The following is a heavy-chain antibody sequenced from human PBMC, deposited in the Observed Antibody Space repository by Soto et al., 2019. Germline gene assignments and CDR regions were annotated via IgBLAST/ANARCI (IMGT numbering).Heavy chain of an antibody. Sequence: QVQLQESGPGLVKPSGTLSLTCAVSGGSISSSNWWSWVRQPPGKGLEWIGEIYHSGSTNYNPSLKTRVTISVDKSKNQVSLKLSSVTAADTAVYYCARVRPPGTMVRGRGHAFDIWGQGTMVTVSS. V-gene: IGHV4-4*02. CDR2: IYHSGST. CDR3: ARVRPPGTMVRGRGHAFDI. D-gene: IGHD3-10*01. CDR1: GGSISSSNW. J-gene: IGHJ3*02.